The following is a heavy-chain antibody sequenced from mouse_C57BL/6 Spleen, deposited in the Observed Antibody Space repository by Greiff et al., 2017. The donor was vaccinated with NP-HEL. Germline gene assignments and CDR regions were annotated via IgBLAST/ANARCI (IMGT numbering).Heavy chain of an antibody. Sequence: VQLQQSGAELVKPGASVKLSCKASGYTFTEYTIHWVKQRSGQGLEWIGWFYPGSGSITYNEKFKDKATLTADKSSSTVYMELSRVTSEDSAVYFGARHEEGYGYDYYAMDYWGQGTSVTVSS. CDR3: ARHEEGYGYDYYAMDY. J-gene: IGHJ4*01. D-gene: IGHD2-2*01. CDR2: FYPGSGSI. V-gene: IGHV1-62-2*01. CDR1: GYTFTEYT.